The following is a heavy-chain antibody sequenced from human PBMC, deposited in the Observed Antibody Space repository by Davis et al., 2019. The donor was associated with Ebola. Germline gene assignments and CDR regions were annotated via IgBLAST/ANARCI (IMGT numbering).Heavy chain of an antibody. D-gene: IGHD2-2*02. CDR3: ARHVEATAIPGYYFDY. CDR1: GYTFTSYA. J-gene: IGHJ4*02. Sequence: SVKVSCKASGYTFTSYAMNWVRQAPGQGLEWMGGIIPIFGTANYAQKFQGRVTITADESTSTAYMELSSLRSEDTAVYYCARHVEATAIPGYYFDYWGQGTLVTVSS. CDR2: IIPIFGTA. V-gene: IGHV1-69*13.